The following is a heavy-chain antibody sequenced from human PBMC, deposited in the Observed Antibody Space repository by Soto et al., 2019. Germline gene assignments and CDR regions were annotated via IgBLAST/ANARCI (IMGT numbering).Heavy chain of an antibody. D-gene: IGHD2-21*02. CDR2: ISSSSSYI. Sequence: GGSLRLSCAASGFTFSSYSMNWVRQAPGKGLGWVSSISSSSSYIYYADSVKGRFTISRDNAKNSLYLQMNSLRAEDTAVYYCARVVVTAFDAFDIWGQGXMVTV. V-gene: IGHV3-21*01. CDR3: ARVVVTAFDAFDI. J-gene: IGHJ3*02. CDR1: GFTFSSYS.